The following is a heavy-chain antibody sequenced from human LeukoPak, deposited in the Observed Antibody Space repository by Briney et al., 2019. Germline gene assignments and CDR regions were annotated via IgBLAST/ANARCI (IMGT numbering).Heavy chain of an antibody. J-gene: IGHJ4*02. CDR2: ISGSGGST. D-gene: IGHD3-3*01. V-gene: IGHV3-23*01. CDR1: GFTFSSYA. Sequence: GGSLRLSCAASGFTFSSYAMSWVRQAPGKGLEWVSAISGSGGSTYYADSVKGRFTISRDNSKNTLYLEMNSLRAEDTAIYYCVKDTIFTVDPFDYWGQGTLVTVSS. CDR3: VKDTIFTVDPFDY.